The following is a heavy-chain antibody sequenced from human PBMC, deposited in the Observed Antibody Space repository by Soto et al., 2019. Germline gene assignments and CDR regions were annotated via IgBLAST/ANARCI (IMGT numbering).Heavy chain of an antibody. V-gene: IGHV1-18*01. Sequence: ASVKVSCKASGYIFTDYAIHWVRQAPGQGLEWMGWISTYNGNTKYAQKLQGRVTMTTDTSTSTAYMELRSLRSDDTAVFYCAREMVRGVGSDYWGQGTLVTVSS. J-gene: IGHJ4*02. CDR2: ISTYNGNT. CDR3: AREMVRGVGSDY. CDR1: GYIFTDYA. D-gene: IGHD3-10*01.